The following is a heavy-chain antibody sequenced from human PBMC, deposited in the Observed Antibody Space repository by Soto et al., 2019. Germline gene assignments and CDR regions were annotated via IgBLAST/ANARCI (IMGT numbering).Heavy chain of an antibody. CDR3: ARAWTATAGWANWFDR. CDR2: IHYSGST. J-gene: IGHJ5*02. D-gene: IGHD6-13*01. CDR1: GGSISGEGYY. V-gene: IGHV4-31*03. Sequence: QVQLQESGPGLVEPSQTLSLTCTVSGGSISGEGYYWSWIRQYSGRGLEWIGYIHYSGSTYYNPSLKSRVIISVETSKTQFFLNLSSVTAADTALYYCARAWTATAGWANWFDRWGQGTLVTVSS.